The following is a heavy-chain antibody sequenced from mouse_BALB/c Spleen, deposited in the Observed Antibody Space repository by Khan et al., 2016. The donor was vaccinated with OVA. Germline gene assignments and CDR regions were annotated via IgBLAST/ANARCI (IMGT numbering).Heavy chain of an antibody. Sequence: EVELVESGPGLVKPSQSLSLTCTVTGYSITSEYAWNWIRQFPGNKLEWMGYINYSGNTRFNPSLKSRTSITRDTSKNQFFLQLNSVTTEDTATYYCARKDYYDYEPFPYWGQETLVTVSA. V-gene: IGHV3-2*02. J-gene: IGHJ3*01. CDR2: INYSGNT. CDR3: ARKDYYDYEPFPY. CDR1: GYSITSEYA. D-gene: IGHD2-4*01.